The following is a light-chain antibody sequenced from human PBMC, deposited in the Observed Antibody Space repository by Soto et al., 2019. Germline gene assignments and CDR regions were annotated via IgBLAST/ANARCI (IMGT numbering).Light chain of an antibody. V-gene: IGKV3-20*01. CDR2: GAS. J-gene: IGKJ1*01. CDR3: QQYYNWRT. CDR1: QSVSGSY. Sequence: EIVLTQSPGTLSLSPGERATLSCRASQSVSGSYLAWYQQKPGQAPRLLIYGASSRATGIPDRFSGSGSGTDFTLTISSLQSEDFAVYFCQQYYNWRTFGQGTKVDIK.